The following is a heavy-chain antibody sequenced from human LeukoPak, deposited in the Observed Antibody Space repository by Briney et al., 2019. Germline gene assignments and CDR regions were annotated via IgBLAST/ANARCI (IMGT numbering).Heavy chain of an antibody. V-gene: IGHV4-39*02. Sequence: SETLSLTCTVSGGSISSGNFYWAWVRQPPGKGLHWIGSISDSGNTFYNPSLKSRVTILVDTSKNHFSLKLSSVTAADTAMYVCASLDYSDFDFDYWGQGTLVTVSS. D-gene: IGHD4-11*01. CDR3: ASLDYSDFDFDY. J-gene: IGHJ4*02. CDR1: GGSISSGNFY. CDR2: ISDSGNT.